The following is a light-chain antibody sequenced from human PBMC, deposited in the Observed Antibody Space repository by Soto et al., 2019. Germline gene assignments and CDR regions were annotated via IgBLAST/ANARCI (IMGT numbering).Light chain of an antibody. J-gene: IGKJ4*01. CDR1: QTVSSN. V-gene: IGKV3-15*01. CDR3: HQYNNWLALT. CDR2: DAS. Sequence: ELVMTQSPATLSVSPGERATLXXRASQTVSSNLAWYQQKPGQAPRLXXYDASTRATGIPVGFRGSGSGTEFTLTISSLQSEDSAVYYCHQYNNWLALTFGGGTKVDIK.